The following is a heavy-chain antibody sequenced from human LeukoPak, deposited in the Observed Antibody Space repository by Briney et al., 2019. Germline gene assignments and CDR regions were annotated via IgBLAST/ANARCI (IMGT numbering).Heavy chain of an antibody. D-gene: IGHD1-26*01. CDR1: GGPISSGDYY. Sequence: SQTLSLTCTVSGGPISSGDYYWSWIRQPPGKGLEWIGYIYHSGSTYYNPSLKSRVTISVDRSKNQFSLKLSSVTAADTAVYYCAALGRNFDYWGQGTLVTVSS. CDR2: IYHSGST. J-gene: IGHJ4*02. CDR3: AALGRNFDY. V-gene: IGHV4-30-4*01.